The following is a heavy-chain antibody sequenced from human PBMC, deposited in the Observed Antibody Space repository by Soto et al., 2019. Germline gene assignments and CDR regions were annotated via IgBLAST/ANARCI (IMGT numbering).Heavy chain of an antibody. V-gene: IGHV1-18*01. CDR3: ARDPPGGYYFDY. J-gene: IGHJ4*02. CDR1: GYTFTSYA. D-gene: IGHD3-16*01. Sequence: GASVKVSCKASGYTFTSYAMHWVRQAPGQGLEWMGWISAYNGNTNYAQKLQGRVTMTTDTSTSTAYMELRSLRSDDTAVYYCARDPPGGYYFDYWGQGTLVTVSS. CDR2: ISAYNGNT.